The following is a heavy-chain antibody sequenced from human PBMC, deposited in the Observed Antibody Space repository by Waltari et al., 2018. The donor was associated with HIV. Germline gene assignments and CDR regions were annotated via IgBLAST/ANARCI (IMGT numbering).Heavy chain of an antibody. J-gene: IGHJ3*02. Sequence: QVQLVQSGAEVRKPGASVKVSCKTSGYTFTDYYIHWVRQAPGQGPEWMGWIYPTRGDTHFAEKFQGRVTLTRDTSIRTAYVEVSNLRSDDTAVYYCARQMTFYDALDILGQGTMVSVSS. CDR2: IYPTRGDT. CDR1: GYTFTDYY. CDR3: ARQMTFYDALDI. V-gene: IGHV1-2*02.